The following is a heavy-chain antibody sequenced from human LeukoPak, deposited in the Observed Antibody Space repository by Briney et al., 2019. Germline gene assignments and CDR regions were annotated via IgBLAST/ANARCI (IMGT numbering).Heavy chain of an antibody. D-gene: IGHD3-3*01. V-gene: IGHV1-69*05. CDR1: GGTFSSYA. Sequence: GASVKVSCKASGGTFSSYAISWVRQAPGQGLEWMGGIIPIFGTANYAQKFQGRVTITTDESTSTAYMELSSLRSEDTAVYYCARVGGIFGVATNWFDPWGQGTLVTVSS. CDR3: ARVGGIFGVATNWFDP. CDR2: IIPIFGTA. J-gene: IGHJ5*02.